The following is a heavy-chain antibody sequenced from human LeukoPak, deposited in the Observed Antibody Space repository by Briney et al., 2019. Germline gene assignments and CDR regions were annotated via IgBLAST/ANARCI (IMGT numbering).Heavy chain of an antibody. J-gene: IGHJ4*02. D-gene: IGHD2-8*01. V-gene: IGHV3-33*01. CDR2: IWYDGSKK. CDR3: ARHPTLYPD. CDR1: GFTFSNYG. Sequence: GRSLRLSCAASGFTFSNYGMHWVRQAPGKGLEWVAVIWYDGSKKYYADSVKGRFTISRDNSKNTLYLQMNSLRAEDTAVYYCARHPTLYPDWGQGTLVVVSS.